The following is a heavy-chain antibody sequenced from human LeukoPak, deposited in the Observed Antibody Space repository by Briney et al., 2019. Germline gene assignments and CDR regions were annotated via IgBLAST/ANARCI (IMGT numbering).Heavy chain of an antibody. J-gene: IGHJ4*02. D-gene: IGHD3-10*01. CDR1: GGSISGYY. Sequence: PSETLSLTCTVSGGSISGYYWSWIRQPAGKGLEWIGRISSSGSTNYNPSLKSRVTISVDTSKNQFSLKLRSVTAADTAVYYCARGVPGGLLEVIDYWGQGTLVTVSS. V-gene: IGHV4-4*07. CDR3: ARGVPGGLLEVIDY. CDR2: ISSSGST.